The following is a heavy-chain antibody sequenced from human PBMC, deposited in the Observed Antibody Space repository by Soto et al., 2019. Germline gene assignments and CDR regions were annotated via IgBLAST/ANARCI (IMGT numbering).Heavy chain of an antibody. V-gene: IGHV1-69*06. CDR1: GGTFSSYA. Sequence: QVQLVQSGAEVKKPGSSVKVSCKASGGTFSSYAISWVRQAPGQGLEWMGGIIPTFGTANYTQKFQGRVTITADNSTSTAYMELSSLRSEDTAVYYCARGRYSSSWTPTYYYYGMDVSGQGTTVIVS. J-gene: IGHJ6*02. CDR2: IIPTFGTA. D-gene: IGHD6-13*01. CDR3: ARGRYSSSWTPTYYYYGMDV.